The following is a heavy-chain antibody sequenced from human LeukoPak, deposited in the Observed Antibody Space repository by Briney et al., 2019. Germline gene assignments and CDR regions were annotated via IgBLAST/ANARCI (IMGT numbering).Heavy chain of an antibody. CDR3: AKSVGIIRRGAFDI. CDR1: GFTFSTYA. Sequence: PVGSLRLSCAASGFTFSTYAMSWVRQAPGKGLEWVSGISGSGATTYYADSAKGRFTISRDNSKNPLYLQMNSLRAEDTAVYYCAKSVGIIRRGAFDIWGQGTMVTVSS. CDR2: ISGSGATT. D-gene: IGHD3-10*01. J-gene: IGHJ3*02. V-gene: IGHV3-23*01.